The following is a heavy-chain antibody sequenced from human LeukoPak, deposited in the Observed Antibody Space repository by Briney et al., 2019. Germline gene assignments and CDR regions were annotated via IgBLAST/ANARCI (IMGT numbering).Heavy chain of an antibody. V-gene: IGHV1-18*04. CDR3: ARSVLIESYYFDF. J-gene: IGHJ4*02. D-gene: IGHD3-22*01. CDR1: GYTFTGYY. Sequence: GASVKVSCKASGYTFTGYYMHWVRQAPGQGLEWVGWISVYTGSTKYAQKFQDRLTMTTDTSTSTAYLELRSLRSDDTAFYYCARSVLIESYYFDFWGQGALVTVSA. CDR2: ISVYTGST.